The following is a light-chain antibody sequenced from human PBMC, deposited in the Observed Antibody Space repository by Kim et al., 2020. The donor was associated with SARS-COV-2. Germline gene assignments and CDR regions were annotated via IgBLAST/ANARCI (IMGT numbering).Light chain of an antibody. V-gene: IGLV3-1*01. CDR2: QDS. J-gene: IGLJ3*02. Sequence: SYELTQPPSVSVSPGQTASITCSGDKLGDKYACWYQQKPGQSPVLVIYQDSKRPSGIPERFSGSNSGNTATLTISGTQAMDEADYYCHAWDRSPNWVFGG. CDR3: HAWDRSPNWV. CDR1: KLGDKY.